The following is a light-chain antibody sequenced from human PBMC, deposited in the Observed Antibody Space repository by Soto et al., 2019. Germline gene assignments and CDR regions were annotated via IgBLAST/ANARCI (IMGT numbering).Light chain of an antibody. CDR3: QHYCSSSYT. Sequence: EIVLTQSPGTLSLSPGERATLSCRASQSVGSSYLAWYQQKPGQAPRLLSYGASSRDTGIPDRFSGSGSGTDFTLTISRLEPEDFAVYYCQHYCSSSYTFGQGTKLEIK. CDR2: GAS. V-gene: IGKV3-20*01. J-gene: IGKJ2*01. CDR1: QSVGSSY.